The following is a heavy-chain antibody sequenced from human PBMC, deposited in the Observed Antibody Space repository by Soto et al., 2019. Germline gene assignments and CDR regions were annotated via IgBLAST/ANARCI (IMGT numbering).Heavy chain of an antibody. CDR2: IYYSGST. J-gene: IGHJ4*02. V-gene: IGHV4-59*01. D-gene: IGHD3-3*01. CDR3: ARESKWSGYFDY. Sequence: SETLSLTCTVSGGSINSYYWSWIRQPPGKGLEWIGYIYYSGSTDYNPSLKSRVTISVDTSKNQFSLKLSSVTAADTAVYYCARESKWSGYFDYWGQGPLVTVSS. CDR1: GGSINSYY.